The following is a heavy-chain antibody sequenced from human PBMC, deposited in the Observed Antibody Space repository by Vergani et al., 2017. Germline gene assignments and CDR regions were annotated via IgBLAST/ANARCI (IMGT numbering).Heavy chain of an antibody. CDR3: ARLARVVVPAARPLDL. V-gene: IGHV1-3*01. J-gene: IGHJ4*02. CDR1: GYTFTSYA. D-gene: IGHD2-2*01. Sequence: QVQLVQSGAEVKKPGASVKVSCKASGYTFTSYAMHWVRQAPGQRLEWMGWINAGNGNTKYSQKFQGRVTITRDTSASTAYMELSSLRSEDTAVYYCARLARVVVPAARPLDLWGQGTLITVSS. CDR2: INAGNGNT.